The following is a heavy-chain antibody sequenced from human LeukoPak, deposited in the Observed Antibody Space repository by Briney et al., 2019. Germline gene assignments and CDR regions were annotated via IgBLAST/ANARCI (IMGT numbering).Heavy chain of an antibody. V-gene: IGHV3-53*01. CDR2: IYSGGGT. Sequence: GGSLRLSCVASGFIVSSNYMSWVRQAPGKGLEWVSVIYSGGGTNYADSVKGRFTISRDNSKSTLYLQMNSLRAEDTAVYYCAKTKQWLVPPDFDYWGQGTLVTVSS. J-gene: IGHJ4*02. D-gene: IGHD6-19*01. CDR1: GFIVSSNY. CDR3: AKTKQWLVPPDFDY.